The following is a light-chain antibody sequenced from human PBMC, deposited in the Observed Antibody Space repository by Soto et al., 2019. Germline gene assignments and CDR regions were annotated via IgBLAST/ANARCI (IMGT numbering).Light chain of an antibody. Sequence: QSALTQPASVSGSPGQSITISCTGTSSDVGSYNLVSWYQQHPGKAPKFMIYEGSKRPSGVSNRFSGSKSGNTASLTISGLQAEDEADYYCCSYAGSSNWVFGGGTKLTVL. CDR1: SSDVGSYNL. J-gene: IGLJ3*02. CDR2: EGS. V-gene: IGLV2-23*01. CDR3: CSYAGSSNWV.